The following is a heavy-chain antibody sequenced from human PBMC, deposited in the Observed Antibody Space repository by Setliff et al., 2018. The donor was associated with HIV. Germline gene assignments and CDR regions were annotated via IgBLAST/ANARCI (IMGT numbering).Heavy chain of an antibody. Sequence: GSLRLSCAASGFRFETFGMYWVRQAPGKGLEWLSLMSGINDNTHYADSVKGRFTISRDNSKNTLYLQMNSLRAEDTAVYYCARGVFDYWGQGALVTVSS. V-gene: IGHV3-23*01. J-gene: IGHJ4*02. CDR2: MSGINDNT. CDR1: GFRFETFG. CDR3: ARGVFDY.